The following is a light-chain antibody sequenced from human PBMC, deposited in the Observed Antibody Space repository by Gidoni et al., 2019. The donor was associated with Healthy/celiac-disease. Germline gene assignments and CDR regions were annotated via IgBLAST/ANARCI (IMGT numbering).Light chain of an antibody. CDR1: QSISSY. CDR2: AAS. CDR3: QQSYSTPWVT. J-gene: IGKJ3*01. V-gene: IGKV1-39*01. Sequence: DIQMTQSPSSLSASVGDRVTITCRASQSISSYLNWYQQKPGKAPKLLIYAASSLQSGVPSRFSGSGSGTDFTLTISSLQPEDSATYYCQQSYSTPWVTFGPGTKVDIK.